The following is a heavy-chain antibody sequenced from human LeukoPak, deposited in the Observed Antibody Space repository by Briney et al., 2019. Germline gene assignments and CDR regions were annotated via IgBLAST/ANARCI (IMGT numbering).Heavy chain of an antibody. D-gene: IGHD3-22*01. CDR2: INPNSGGT. J-gene: IGHJ4*02. Sequence: ASVKVSSKASGYTFTGYYMHWVRQAPGQGLEWMGWINPNSGGTNYAQKFQGRVTMTRDTSISTAYMELSRLRSDDTAVYYCARATRIVVVITSGFDYWGQGTLVTVSS. CDR3: ARATRIVVVITSGFDY. CDR1: GYTFTGYY. V-gene: IGHV1-2*02.